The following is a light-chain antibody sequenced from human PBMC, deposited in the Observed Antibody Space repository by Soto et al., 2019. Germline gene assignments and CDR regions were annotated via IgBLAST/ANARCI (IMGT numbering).Light chain of an antibody. CDR3: KSYAGSNTYV. J-gene: IGLJ1*01. Sequence: SVLTQPPSATGSAGQSVTISCRGTKNDIGVYDFVSWYQHHPGKAPRLIIYEVVQRPSGVPDRFSGSKSGNTASLTVSGLQAADEADYFCKSYAGSNTYVFGSGNKVTVL. CDR2: EVV. V-gene: IGLV2-8*01. CDR1: KNDIGVYDF.